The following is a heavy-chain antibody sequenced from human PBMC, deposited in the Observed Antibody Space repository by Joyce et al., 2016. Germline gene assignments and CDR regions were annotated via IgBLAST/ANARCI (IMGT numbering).Heavy chain of an antibody. CDR3: ARARYSGRYGGGYFDY. CDR1: GYTFIGYY. D-gene: IGHD1-26*01. CDR2: INPNSGGT. J-gene: IGHJ4*02. Sequence: QVQLVQSGAEVKKPGASVRVSFKASGYTFIGYYMHWVRQAPGQGLEWRGWINPNSGGTNYEQKLQGRVTMTRDTSISTVYMELSGLRSDDTAVYFCARARYSGRYGGGYFDYWGQGTLVTVSS. V-gene: IGHV1-2*02.